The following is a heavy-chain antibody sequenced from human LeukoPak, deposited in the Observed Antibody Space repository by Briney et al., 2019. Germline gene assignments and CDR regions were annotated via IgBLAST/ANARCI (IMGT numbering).Heavy chain of an antibody. D-gene: IGHD1-26*01. CDR2: ISYDGSNK. Sequence: GRSLRLSCAASGITFSSYAMHWVRQAPGKGLERVAVISYDGSNKNYADSVKGRFSISRDNSKNTLYLQMNSLRAEDTAVYYCAKDRGMGYSGTYYVDYWGQGTLVIVSS. CDR3: AKDRGMGYSGTYYVDY. CDR1: GITFSSYA. V-gene: IGHV3-30*18. J-gene: IGHJ4*02.